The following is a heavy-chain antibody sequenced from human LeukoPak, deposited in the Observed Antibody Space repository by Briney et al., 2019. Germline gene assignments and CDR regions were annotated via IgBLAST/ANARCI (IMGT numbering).Heavy chain of an antibody. D-gene: IGHD6-13*01. Sequence: KASETLSLTCTVSGGSISSYYWSWIRQPPGKGLEWIGYIYYSGSTNYNPSLKSRVTISVETSKNEFSLKLRSVTAADTAVYYCARVTGYRIEDYFDYWGQGTLVTVSP. V-gene: IGHV4-59*01. CDR2: IYYSGST. CDR1: GGSISSYY. J-gene: IGHJ4*02. CDR3: ARVTGYRIEDYFDY.